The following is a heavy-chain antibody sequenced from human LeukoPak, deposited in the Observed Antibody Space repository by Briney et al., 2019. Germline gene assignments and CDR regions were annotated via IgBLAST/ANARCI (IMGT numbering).Heavy chain of an antibody. V-gene: IGHV3-7*01. CDR2: IKQDESEK. J-gene: IGHJ4*02. D-gene: IGHD1-26*01. Sequence: GGSLRLSCAASGFTFSSYWMSWGREAPGKGLEWVANIKQDESEKYYVDSVKGRFTISRDTAKNSLYLQMNSLRAEDTAVYYCARDRVGHDYWGQGTLVTVSS. CDR1: GFTFSSYW. CDR3: ARDRVGHDY.